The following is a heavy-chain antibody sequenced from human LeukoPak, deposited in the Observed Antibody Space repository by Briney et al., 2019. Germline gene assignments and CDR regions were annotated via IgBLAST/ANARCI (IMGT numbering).Heavy chain of an antibody. Sequence: QPGGSLRLSCGASGFTFSNYWMSWVRQAPGKGLEWVINISQDGSGKNYADSVEGRFTISRDNAKNSLYLQMNSLRDEDTAVYYCARDGYPGGDYWGQGTLVTVSS. D-gene: IGHD3-22*01. J-gene: IGHJ4*02. CDR1: GFTFSNYW. CDR3: ARDGYPGGDY. V-gene: IGHV3-7*01. CDR2: ISQDGSGK.